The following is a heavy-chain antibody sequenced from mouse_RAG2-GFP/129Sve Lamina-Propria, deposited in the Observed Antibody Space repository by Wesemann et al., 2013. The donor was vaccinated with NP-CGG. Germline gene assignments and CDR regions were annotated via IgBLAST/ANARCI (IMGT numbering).Heavy chain of an antibody. V-gene: IGHV1-15*01. Sequence: YGAELVRPGASVTLSCKASGYTFTDYEMHWVKQTPVHGLEWIGAIDPETGGTAYNQKFKGKAILTADKSSSTAYMELRSLTSEDSAVYYCTRYHGSSYDWYFDVWGTGTTVTVSS. CDR3: TRYHGSSYDWYFDV. CDR2: IDPETGGT. D-gene: IGHD1-1*01. CDR1: GYTFTDYE. J-gene: IGHJ1*03.